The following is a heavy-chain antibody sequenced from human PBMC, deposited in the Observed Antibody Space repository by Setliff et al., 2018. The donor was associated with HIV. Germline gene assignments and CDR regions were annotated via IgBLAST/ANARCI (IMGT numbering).Heavy chain of an antibody. CDR3: SRVRLTMIMMVDYFDQ. J-gene: IGHJ4*02. CDR1: GGSISSSRYY. Sequence: SETLSLTCTVSGGSISSSRYYWGWIRQPPGKGLEWIGSIYYSGSTYYNPSLKSRVTISVDTSKNQCSLKLSSVTAADTAVYYCSRVRLTMIMMVDYFDQWGQGTLVTVSS. D-gene: IGHD3-22*01. CDR2: IYYSGST. V-gene: IGHV4-39*01.